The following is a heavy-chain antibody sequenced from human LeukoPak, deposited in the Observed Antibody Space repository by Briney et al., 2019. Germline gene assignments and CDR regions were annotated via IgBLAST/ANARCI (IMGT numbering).Heavy chain of an antibody. D-gene: IGHD3-22*01. CDR1: GSTFSTYA. V-gene: IGHV3-23*01. Sequence: GGTLRLSCAASGSTFSTYAMAWVRQAPGKGLEWVSSISSTGDITYFADSVKGRFTISRDNSKNTLYLQMNSLRAEDTAVYYCAKDRMGRWYYDSSGYAPMDVWGKGATVTVSS. CDR3: AKDRMGRWYYDSSGYAPMDV. J-gene: IGHJ6*03. CDR2: ISSTGDIT.